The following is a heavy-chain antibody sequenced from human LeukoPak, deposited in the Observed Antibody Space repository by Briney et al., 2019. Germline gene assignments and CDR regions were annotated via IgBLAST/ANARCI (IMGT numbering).Heavy chain of an antibody. CDR3: AKGLGWNLGDY. J-gene: IGHJ4*02. D-gene: IGHD1-7*01. Sequence: GGSLRLSCAASGFTFSNYVMSWVRQAPGKGLEWVSTLSGTGVSTYYADSVEGRFTISRDNPKNTLYVQMNSLRAEDTAIYYCAKGLGWNLGDYWGQGTLVTVSS. CDR2: LSGTGVST. V-gene: IGHV3-23*01. CDR1: GFTFSNYV.